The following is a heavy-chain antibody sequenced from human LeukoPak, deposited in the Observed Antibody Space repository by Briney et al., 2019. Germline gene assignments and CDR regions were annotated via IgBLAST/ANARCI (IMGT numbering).Heavy chain of an antibody. CDR2: INPSGGST. Sequence: GASVKVSCTASGYIFTSYYMHWVRQAPGQGLEWMGIINPSGGSTSYAQKFQGRVTMTRDTSTSTVYMELSSLRSEDTAVYYCASSEALEWYFDYWGQGTLVTVSS. CDR3: ASSEALEWYFDY. D-gene: IGHD3-3*01. J-gene: IGHJ4*02. CDR1: GYIFTSYY. V-gene: IGHV1-46*01.